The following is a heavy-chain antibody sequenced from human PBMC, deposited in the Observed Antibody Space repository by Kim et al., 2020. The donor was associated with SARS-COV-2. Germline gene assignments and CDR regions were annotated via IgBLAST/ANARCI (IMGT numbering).Heavy chain of an antibody. CDR2: IVVGSGNT. CDR3: AAGQQQLAPVQWLLPGPINFDY. V-gene: IGHV1-58*01. Sequence: SVKVSCKASGFTFTSSAVQWVRQARGQRLEWIGWIVVGSGNTNYAQKFQERVTITRDMSTSTAYMELSSLRSEDTAVYYCAAGQQQLAPVQWLLPGPINFDYWGQGTLVTVSS. D-gene: IGHD6-13*01. CDR1: GFTFTSSA. J-gene: IGHJ4*02.